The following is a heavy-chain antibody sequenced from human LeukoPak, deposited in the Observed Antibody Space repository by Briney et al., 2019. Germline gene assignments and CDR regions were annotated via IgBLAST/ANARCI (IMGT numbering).Heavy chain of an antibody. CDR3: ARDPADHHNDYNSYYFDY. J-gene: IGHJ4*02. D-gene: IGHD5-24*01. V-gene: IGHV4-61*02. CDR1: GGSISSGSYY. Sequence: SETLSLTCTVSGGSISSGSYYWSWIRQPAGKGLEWIGRIYTSGSTNYNPSLKSRVTISVDTSKNQFSLKLSSVTAADTAVYYCARDPADHHNDYNSYYFDYWGQGTLVTVSS. CDR2: IYTSGST.